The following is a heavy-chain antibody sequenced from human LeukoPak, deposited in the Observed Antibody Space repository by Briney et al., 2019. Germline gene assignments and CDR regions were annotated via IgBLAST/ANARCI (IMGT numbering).Heavy chain of an antibody. CDR1: GYTFTGYY. Sequence: ASVKVSCKASGYTFTGYYMHWVRQAPGQGLERMGWINPNSGGTNYAQKFQGRVTMTRDTSISTAYMELSRLRSDDTAVYYCARDHPPPAQYDSSGYPQIYYYMDVWGKGTTVTISS. V-gene: IGHV1-2*02. CDR3: ARDHPPPAQYDSSGYPQIYYYMDV. CDR2: INPNSGGT. J-gene: IGHJ6*03. D-gene: IGHD3-22*01.